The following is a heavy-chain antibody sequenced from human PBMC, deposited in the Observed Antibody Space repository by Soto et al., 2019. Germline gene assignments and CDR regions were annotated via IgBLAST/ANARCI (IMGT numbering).Heavy chain of an antibody. D-gene: IGHD3-22*01. J-gene: IGHJ4*02. CDR3: AKENYYDSSGSPRGSYDY. V-gene: IGHV3-23*01. Sequence: GGSLRLSCVASGFTFSSYAMSWVRQAPGKGLEWVSAISGSGGSTYYADSVKGRFTISRDNSKNTLYLQMNSLRAEDTAVYYCAKENYYDSSGSPRGSYDYWGQGTLVTVSS. CDR1: GFTFSSYA. CDR2: ISGSGGST.